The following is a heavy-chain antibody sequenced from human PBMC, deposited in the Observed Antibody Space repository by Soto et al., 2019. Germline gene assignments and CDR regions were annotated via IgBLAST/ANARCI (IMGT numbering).Heavy chain of an antibody. D-gene: IGHD3-22*01. CDR1: GFTFSSYA. CDR2: ISYDGSNK. CDR3: ARAYDSSGSWFDP. V-gene: IGHV3-30-3*01. J-gene: IGHJ5*02. Sequence: QVQLVESGGGVVQPGRSLRLSCAASGFTFSSYAMHWVRQAPGKGLVWVAVISYDGSNKYYADSVKGRFTISRDNSKNTLYLQMNSLRAEDTAVYYCARAYDSSGSWFDPWGQGTLVTVSS.